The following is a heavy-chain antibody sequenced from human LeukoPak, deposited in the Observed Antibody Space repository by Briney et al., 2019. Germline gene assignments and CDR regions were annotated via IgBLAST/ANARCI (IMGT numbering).Heavy chain of an antibody. Sequence: PSETLSLTCTVSGGSISSGGYYWSWIRQPPGKGLEWIGEINHSGSTNYNPSLKSRVTISVDTSKNQFSLKLSSVTAADTAVYYCARGRVDIVATITAANFDYWGQGTLVTVSS. CDR1: GGSISSGGYY. J-gene: IGHJ4*02. CDR2: INHSGST. V-gene: IGHV4-39*07. CDR3: ARGRVDIVATITAANFDY. D-gene: IGHD5-12*01.